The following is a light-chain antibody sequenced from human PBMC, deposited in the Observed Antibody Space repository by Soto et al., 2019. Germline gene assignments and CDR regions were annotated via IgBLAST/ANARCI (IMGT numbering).Light chain of an antibody. CDR2: DSS. Sequence: EIVMTQSPGTLSVSPGERATLSCRASQTVSTKLAWYQQKPGQAPRLLIYDSSTRATGVPARFSGSGSGTEFTLTISSLQSEDFALYYCQQYNDWPLTFGQGTKVDI. CDR1: QTVSTK. CDR3: QQYNDWPLT. V-gene: IGKV3-15*01. J-gene: IGKJ1*01.